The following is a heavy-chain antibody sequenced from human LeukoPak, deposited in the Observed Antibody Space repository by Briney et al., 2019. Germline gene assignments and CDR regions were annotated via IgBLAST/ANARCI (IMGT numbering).Heavy chain of an antibody. CDR3: GKDLDSSSWYGGWFDP. CDR2: ISSSGGST. Sequence: GGSLRLSCAASGFTFSSYAMSWVRQAPGKGLEWVSAISSSGGSTYHADSVKGRFTISRDNSKNTLYLQMNNLRAEDTAVYYCGKDLDSSSWYGGWFDPWGQGTLVTVSS. J-gene: IGHJ5*02. CDR1: GFTFSSYA. V-gene: IGHV3-23*01. D-gene: IGHD6-13*01.